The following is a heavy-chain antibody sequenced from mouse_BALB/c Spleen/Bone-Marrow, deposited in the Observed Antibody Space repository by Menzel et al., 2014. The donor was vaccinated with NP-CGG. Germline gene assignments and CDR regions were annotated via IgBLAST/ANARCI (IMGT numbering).Heavy chain of an antibody. Sequence: VQLKESGPGLVKPSQSLSLTCTVTGYSITSDYAWNWIRQFPENKLEWMGYISYSGSTSYNPSLKSRISITRDTSKNQFFLQLNSVTTEDTATYYCARWDWYFDVWGAGTTATVSS. CDR1: GYSITSDYA. J-gene: IGHJ1*01. CDR2: ISYSGST. V-gene: IGHV3-2*02. CDR3: ARWDWYFDV.